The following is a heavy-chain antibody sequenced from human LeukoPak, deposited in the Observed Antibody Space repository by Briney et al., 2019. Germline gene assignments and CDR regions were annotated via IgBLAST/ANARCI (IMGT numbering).Heavy chain of an antibody. CDR1: GFTFSSYW. Sequence: PGGSLRLSCAASGFTFSSYWMSWVRQAPGKGLEWVSYISSSGSTIYYADSVKGRFTISRDNAKNSLYLQMNSLRAEDTAVYYCARAMATIIFDYWGQGTLVTVSS. V-gene: IGHV3-48*04. J-gene: IGHJ4*02. CDR3: ARAMATIIFDY. D-gene: IGHD5-24*01. CDR2: ISSSGSTI.